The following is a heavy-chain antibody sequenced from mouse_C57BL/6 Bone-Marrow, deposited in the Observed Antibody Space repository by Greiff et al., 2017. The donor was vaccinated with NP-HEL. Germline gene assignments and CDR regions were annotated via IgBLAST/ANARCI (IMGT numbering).Heavy chain of an antibody. V-gene: IGHV3-6*01. CDR2: ISYDGSN. CDR1: GYSITSGYY. Sequence: VQLQQSGPGLVKPSQSLSLTCSVTGYSITSGYYWNWIRQFPGNKLEWMGYISYDGSNNYNPSLKNRISITRDTSKNQFFLKLNSVTTEDTATYYCARFPHGYFDYWGQGTLVTVSA. D-gene: IGHD2-3*01. J-gene: IGHJ3*01. CDR3: ARFPHGYFDY.